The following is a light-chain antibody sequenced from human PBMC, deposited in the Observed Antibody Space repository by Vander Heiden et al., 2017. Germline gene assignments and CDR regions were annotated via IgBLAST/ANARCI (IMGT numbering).Light chain of an antibody. CDR2: AAS. Sequence: ALQLTPSPSSLSASVGARVTITGRESQGIRNDLGWYQQKPGKAPKLLIYAASSLQSGVPSRFSGSGSGTDFTLTISSRQPEDLATYYCRQDDNYPWTFGQGTKVEIK. J-gene: IGKJ1*01. CDR3: RQDDNYPWT. CDR1: QGIRND. V-gene: IGKV1-6*01.